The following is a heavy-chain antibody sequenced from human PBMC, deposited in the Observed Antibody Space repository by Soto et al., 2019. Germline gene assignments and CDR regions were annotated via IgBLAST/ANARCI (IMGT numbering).Heavy chain of an antibody. J-gene: IGHJ4*02. CDR2: ISYDGSNK. CDR3: AREGIAFDY. Sequence: QVQLVESGGGAVQPGRSLRLSCAASGFTFSSYAMHWVRQAPGKGLEWVAVISYDGSNKYYADSVKGRFTISRDNSKNTLYLQMNSLRAEDTAVYYCAREGIAFDYWGQGTLVTVSS. D-gene: IGHD6-13*01. V-gene: IGHV3-30-3*01. CDR1: GFTFSSYA.